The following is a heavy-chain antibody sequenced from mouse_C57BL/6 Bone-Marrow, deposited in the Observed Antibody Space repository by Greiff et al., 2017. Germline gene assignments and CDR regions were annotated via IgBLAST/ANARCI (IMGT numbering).Heavy chain of an antibody. Sequence: VQLQQPGAELVKPGASVKLSCKASGYTFTSYWMHWVKQRPGQGLEWIGMIHPNSGSTNYNEKFKSKATLTVDKSSSTAYIQLSSLTSEDSAVYYCAREIYYYGSSYFDYWGQGTTLTVSS. CDR2: IHPNSGST. V-gene: IGHV1-64*01. CDR3: AREIYYYGSSYFDY. CDR1: GYTFTSYW. J-gene: IGHJ2*01. D-gene: IGHD1-1*01.